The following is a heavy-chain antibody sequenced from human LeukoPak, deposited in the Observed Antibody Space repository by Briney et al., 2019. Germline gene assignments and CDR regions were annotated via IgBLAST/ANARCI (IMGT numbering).Heavy chain of an antibody. J-gene: IGHJ1*01. Sequence: GGSLRLSCAASGFTFSSYWMSWVRQAPGKGLEWVANIKEDGSEKYHVDSVKGRFTISRDNAKNSLYLQMNSLRAEDTALYYCARGRFFDWPLGWGQGTLVTVSS. V-gene: IGHV3-7*01. CDR3: ARGRFFDWPLG. CDR1: GFTFSSYW. D-gene: IGHD3-9*01. CDR2: IKEDGSEK.